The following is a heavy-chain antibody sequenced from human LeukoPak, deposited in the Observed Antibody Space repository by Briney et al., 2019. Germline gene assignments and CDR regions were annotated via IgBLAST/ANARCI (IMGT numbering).Heavy chain of an antibody. Sequence: GGSLRLSCAASGFTFSSYWMHWVRQAPGKGLVWVSRINSDGSSTSYADSVKGRFTISRDNAKNTLYLQMNSLRAEDTAVYYCAREKGRHYYYDSTASRRNDYWGQGTLVTVSS. CDR1: GFTFSSYW. J-gene: IGHJ4*02. D-gene: IGHD3-22*01. V-gene: IGHV3-74*01. CDR2: INSDGSST. CDR3: AREKGRHYYYDSTASRRNDY.